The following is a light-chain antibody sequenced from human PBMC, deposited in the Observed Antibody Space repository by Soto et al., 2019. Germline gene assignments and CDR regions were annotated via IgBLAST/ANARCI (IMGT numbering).Light chain of an antibody. V-gene: IGKV3-20*01. J-gene: IGKJ1*01. Sequence: EIVLTQSPGTLSLSPGERATLSCRASQSVSSNYLAWYQQKPGQAPRLLIYGASTRATGVPDRFSGSGSRTDFTLTISRLEPEDFAVYHCQQYGSLSWTFGQGTKVEIK. CDR2: GAS. CDR1: QSVSSNY. CDR3: QQYGSLSWT.